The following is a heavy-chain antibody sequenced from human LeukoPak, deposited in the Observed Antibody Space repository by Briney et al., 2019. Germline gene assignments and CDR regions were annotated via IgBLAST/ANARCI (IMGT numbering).Heavy chain of an antibody. CDR1: GYTFTSYG. V-gene: IGHV1-18*01. D-gene: IGHD5-12*01. CDR3: ARRGGYSGYDYADY. CDR2: ISAYNGNT. J-gene: IGHJ4*02. Sequence: AAVKVSCKASGYTFTSYGISWVRQAPGQGLEWMGWISAYNGNTNYAQKLQGRVTMTTDTATSKAYMELRSLRSDDTAVYYCARRGGYSGYDYADYWGQGTLVTVSS.